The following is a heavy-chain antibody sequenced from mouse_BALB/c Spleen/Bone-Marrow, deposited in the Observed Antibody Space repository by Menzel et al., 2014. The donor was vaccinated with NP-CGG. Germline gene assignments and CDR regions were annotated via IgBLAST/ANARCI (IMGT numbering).Heavy chain of an antibody. V-gene: IGHV5-6*01. CDR3: ARQTYYDYDGYFDY. D-gene: IGHD2-4*01. Sequence: EVKLVESGGDLVKPGGSLKLSCAASGFTFSSYGMSWVRQTPDKRLEWVATISSGGSYTYYPDSVKGRFTISRDNVKNTLYLQMSSLKSEDTAMYYCARQTYYDYDGYFDYWGQGTTLTVSS. CDR2: ISSGGSYT. CDR1: GFTFSSYG. J-gene: IGHJ2*01.